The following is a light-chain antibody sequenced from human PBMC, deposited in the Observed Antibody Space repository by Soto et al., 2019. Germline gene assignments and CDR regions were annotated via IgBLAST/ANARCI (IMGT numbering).Light chain of an antibody. CDR1: QSISIW. J-gene: IGKJ5*01. V-gene: IGKV1-5*01. CDR2: DAS. CDR3: QQYYSYPIT. Sequence: DIQMTQSPSTLSASVGDRVTITCRARQSISIWLAWYQQKPGKAPKLLIYDASILQSGVPSRFSGSGSGTDFTLTISCLQSEDFATYYCQQYYSYPITFGQGTRLEIK.